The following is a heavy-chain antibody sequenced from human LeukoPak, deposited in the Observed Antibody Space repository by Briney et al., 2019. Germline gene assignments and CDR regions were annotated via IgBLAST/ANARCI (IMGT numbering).Heavy chain of an antibody. CDR1: GVKCKSYS. J-gene: IGHJ4*02. D-gene: IGHD5-18*01. V-gene: IGHV3-21*01. CDR3: ARAPYSYDTFDY. CDR2: ISSSSSYI. Sequence: GWSLMRSCVNTGVKCKSYSLNWVRQTPGKGLEWVSSISSSSSYIYYADSVKGRFTISRDNAKNSLYLQMNSLRAEDTAVYYCARAPYSYDTFDYWGQGTLVTVSS.